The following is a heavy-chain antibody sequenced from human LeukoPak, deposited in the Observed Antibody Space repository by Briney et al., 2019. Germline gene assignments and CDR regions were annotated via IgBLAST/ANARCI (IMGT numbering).Heavy chain of an antibody. V-gene: IGHV1-8*01. CDR2: MNPNSGNT. CDR3: ARADPSRYCSSTSCYDIDY. CDR1: GYTFTSYD. J-gene: IGHJ4*02. Sequence: ASVKVSCKASGYTFTSYDINWVRQATGQGLEWMGWMNPNSGNTGYAQKFQGRATMTRNTSISTAYMELSSLRSEDTAVYYRARADPSRYCSSTSCYDIDYWGQGTLVTVSS. D-gene: IGHD2-2*01.